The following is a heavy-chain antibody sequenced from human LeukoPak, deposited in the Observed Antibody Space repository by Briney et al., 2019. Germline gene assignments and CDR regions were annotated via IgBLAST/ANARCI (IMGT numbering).Heavy chain of an antibody. D-gene: IGHD5-12*01. CDR1: GFTVSSNY. Sequence: PGGSLRLSCAASGFTVSSNYMSWVRQAPGKGLEWVSVIYSGGSTYYADSVKGRFTISRDNSKNTLYLQMNSLRAEDTAVYYCARDRSGHDLNARFYYYYMDVWGKGTTVTVSS. CDR3: ARDRSGHDLNARFYYYYMDV. CDR2: IYSGGST. J-gene: IGHJ6*03. V-gene: IGHV3-53*01.